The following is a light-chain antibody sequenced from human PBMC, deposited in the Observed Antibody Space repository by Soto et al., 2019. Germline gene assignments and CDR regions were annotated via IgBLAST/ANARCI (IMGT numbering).Light chain of an antibody. CDR1: QTVRNNY. CDR3: QQLSSYPLT. Sequence: EIVLPQSPGTLSLSPGERATLSCRASQTVRNNYLAWYKQKPGQAPRLLIYDASSRATGIPDRLRGVGSGKDFTLTISRLEPEDGAVDDGQQLSSYPLTFGGGTKVDIK. CDR2: DAS. V-gene: IGKV3-20*01. J-gene: IGKJ4*01.